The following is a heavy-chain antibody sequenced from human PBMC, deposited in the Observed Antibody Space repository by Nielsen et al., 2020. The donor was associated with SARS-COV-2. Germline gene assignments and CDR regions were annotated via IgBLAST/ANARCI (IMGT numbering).Heavy chain of an antibody. D-gene: IGHD3-22*01. Sequence: VRQAPGKGLEYVSAISSNGGSTYYADSVKGRFTISRDNSKNTLYLQMGSLRAEDMAVYYCAKHGVHYYDSSGYYDFYWFDPWGQGTLVTVSS. CDR3: AKHGVHYYDSSGYYDFYWFDP. J-gene: IGHJ5*02. V-gene: IGHV3-64*02. CDR2: ISSNGGST.